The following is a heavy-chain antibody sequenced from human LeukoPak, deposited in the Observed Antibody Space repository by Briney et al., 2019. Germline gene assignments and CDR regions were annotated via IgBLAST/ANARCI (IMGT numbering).Heavy chain of an antibody. CDR1: GYTFTGYY. Sequence: ASVKVSCKASGYTFTGYYMHWVRQAPGQGLEWMGWINPNSGGTNYAQKFQGRVTMTRDTSISTAYMELSRLRSDDTAVYYCARDKPDIVVVPAAMDYWGRGTLVTVSS. V-gene: IGHV1-2*02. J-gene: IGHJ4*02. CDR3: ARDKPDIVVVPAAMDY. D-gene: IGHD2-2*01. CDR2: INPNSGGT.